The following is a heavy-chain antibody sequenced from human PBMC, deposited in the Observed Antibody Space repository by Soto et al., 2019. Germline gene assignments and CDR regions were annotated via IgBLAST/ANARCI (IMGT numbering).Heavy chain of an antibody. V-gene: IGHV4-34*01. D-gene: IGHD6-19*01. CDR2: INHSGST. Sequence: SETLSLTCAVYGGSFSGYYWSWIRQPPGKGLEWIGEINHSGSTNYNPSLKSRVTISVDTSKNQFSLKLSSVTAADTAVYYCARAGIAVAGNPITFDYWGQGTLVTVSS. CDR3: ARAGIAVAGNPITFDY. J-gene: IGHJ4*02. CDR1: GGSFSGYY.